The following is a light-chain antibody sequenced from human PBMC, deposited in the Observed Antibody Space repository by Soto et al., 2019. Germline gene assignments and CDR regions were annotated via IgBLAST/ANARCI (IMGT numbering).Light chain of an antibody. CDR1: RGIRSE. J-gene: IGKJ4*01. CDR3: LRLVSYPFP. CDR2: AAS. V-gene: IGKV1-17*01. Sequence: DIQMTQSPSSLSASVGDRITITCRASRGIRSELGWFQQKPGKAPKRLIYAASSLQSGVPSRFSGSGSGTDFPLTFSSLHPEDFATYYCLRLVSYPFPFGGGTKGEIK.